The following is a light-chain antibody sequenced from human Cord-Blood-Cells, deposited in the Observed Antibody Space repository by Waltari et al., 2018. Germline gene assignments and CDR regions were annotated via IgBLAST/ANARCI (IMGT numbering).Light chain of an antibody. V-gene: IGLV1-47*01. CDR1: SSNIGSNY. J-gene: IGLJ3*02. CDR3: AAWDDSLSGWV. CDR2: RNN. Sequence: QSVLTQPPSASGTPGQRVTISCSGSSSNIGSNYVYWYQQLPGTAPKLLCYRNNQGPSGVADRFAGSKSGTSASLAISGLRSEDEADYYCAAWDDSLSGWVFGGGTKLTVL.